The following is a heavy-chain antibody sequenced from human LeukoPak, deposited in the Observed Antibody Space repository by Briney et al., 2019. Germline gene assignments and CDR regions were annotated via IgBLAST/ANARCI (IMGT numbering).Heavy chain of an antibody. J-gene: IGHJ4*02. CDR1: GGSISSYYW. Sequence: TLSLTCTGSGGSISSYYWSWIRQPPGKALEGLGLIYWDDDKRYSPSLKKRLTIPKHTSKHQVVLTMTHMDPVDTATYYCAHRPQPLDRQPNYYFDYWGQGALVTVSS. CDR2: IYWDDDK. D-gene: IGHD1-1*01. CDR3: AHRPQPLDRQPNYYFDY. V-gene: IGHV2-5*08.